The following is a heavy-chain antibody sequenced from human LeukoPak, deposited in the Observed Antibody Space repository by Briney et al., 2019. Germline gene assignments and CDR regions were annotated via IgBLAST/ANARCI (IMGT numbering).Heavy chain of an antibody. J-gene: IGHJ4*02. CDR2: INPNSGGT. CDR1: GGTFSSYA. D-gene: IGHD3-10*01. V-gene: IGHV1-2*02. Sequence: ASVKVSCKASGGTFSSYAISWVRQAPGQGLEWMGWINPNSGGTNYAQKFQGRVTMTRDTSISTAYMELSRLRSDDTAVYYCARDLAYYGSGSYFDYWGQGTLVTVSS. CDR3: ARDLAYYGSGSYFDY.